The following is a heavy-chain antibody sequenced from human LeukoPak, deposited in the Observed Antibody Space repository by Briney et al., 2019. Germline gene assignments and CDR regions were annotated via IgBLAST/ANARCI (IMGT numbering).Heavy chain of an antibody. CDR1: GGSNSSYY. CDR3: ARVGYSYGSFDY. V-gene: IGHV4-59*01. Sequence: SETLSLTCTVSGGSNSSYYWSWIRQPPGKGLEWIGYIYYSGSTNYNPSLKSRVTISVDTSKNQFSLKLSSVTAADTAVYYCARVGYSYGSFDYWGQGTLVTVSS. D-gene: IGHD5-18*01. CDR2: IYYSGST. J-gene: IGHJ4*02.